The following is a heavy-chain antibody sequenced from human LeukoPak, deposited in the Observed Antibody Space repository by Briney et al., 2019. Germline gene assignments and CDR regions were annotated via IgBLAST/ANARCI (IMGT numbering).Heavy chain of an antibody. V-gene: IGHV7-4-1*02. CDR2: INTNTGNP. CDR3: ATKGAGANWFAP. D-gene: IGHD3-10*01. CDR1: GYTCTSYA. J-gene: IGHJ5*02. Sequence: ASVKVSCKASGYTCTSYAMNWVRQAPGQGLEWMGWINTNTGNPTYAQGFTGRFVFSLDTSVSTAYLQISSLKAEDTAVYYCATKGAGANWFAPGARGPRATVS.